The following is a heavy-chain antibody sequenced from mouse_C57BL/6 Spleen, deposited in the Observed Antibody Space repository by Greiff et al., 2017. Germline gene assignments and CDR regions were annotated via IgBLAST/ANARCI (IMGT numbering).Heavy chain of an antibody. V-gene: IGHV1-81*01. CDR2: IYPRSGNT. CDR1: GYTFTSYG. D-gene: IGHD1-1*01. J-gene: IGHJ2*01. CDR3: ARSPNDYGSSPYYFDY. Sequence: QVQLQQSGAELARPGASVKLSCKASGYTFTSYGISWVKQRTGQGLEWIGEIYPRSGNTYYNEKFKGKATLTADKSSSTAYMELRSLTSEDSAVYFCARSPNDYGSSPYYFDYWGQGTTLTVSS.